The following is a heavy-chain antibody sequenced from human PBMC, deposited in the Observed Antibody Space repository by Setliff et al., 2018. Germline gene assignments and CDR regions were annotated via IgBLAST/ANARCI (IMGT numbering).Heavy chain of an antibody. D-gene: IGHD1-26*01. CDR3: ARDNTIVGATDY. CDR1: GGSITSGSYY. V-gene: IGHV4-61*02. J-gene: IGHJ4*02. Sequence: PSQTLSLTCAVSGGSITSGSYYWSWIRQPAGEGLEWIGRLHTSGTTDYNPSLKGRVTISADTSTNRFSLKLTSVTAADTAVYYCARDNTIVGATDYWGQGALVTVSS. CDR2: LHTSGTT.